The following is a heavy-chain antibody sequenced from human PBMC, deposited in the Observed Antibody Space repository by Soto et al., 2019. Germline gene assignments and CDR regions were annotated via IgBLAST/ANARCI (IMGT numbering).Heavy chain of an antibody. J-gene: IGHJ2*01. V-gene: IGHV4-39*01. Sequence: SETLSLTCTVSGGSISSSSYYWGWIRQPPGKGLKWIGSIYYRESAYYNPSLKSRVTISVDTSKNQFSLKLSSVTAADTAVYNCARINGYFDLWGRGTLVTVSS. D-gene: IGHD3-16*01. CDR2: IYYRESA. CDR1: GGSISSSSYY. CDR3: ARINGYFDL.